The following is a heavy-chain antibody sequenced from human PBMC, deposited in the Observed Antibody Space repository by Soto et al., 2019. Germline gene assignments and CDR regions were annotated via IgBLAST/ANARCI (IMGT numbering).Heavy chain of an antibody. CDR2: LWYDGSNK. CDR3: AIFPVS. D-gene: IGHD3-3*01. V-gene: IGHV3-33*01. CDR1: GFTFSSYG. Sequence: QVQLVESGGGVGQPGRSLRLSCAASGFTFSSYGMHWVRQAPGKGLEWVAVLWYDGSNKYYADSVKGRFTISRDNSKITLYLQMNSLRAKDTAVYYCAIFPVSWGQGTMVTVSS. J-gene: IGHJ3*01.